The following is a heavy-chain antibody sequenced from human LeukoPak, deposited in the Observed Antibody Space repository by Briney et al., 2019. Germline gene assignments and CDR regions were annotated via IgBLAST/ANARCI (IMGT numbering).Heavy chain of an antibody. CDR1: GGSMSSYY. Sequence: SETLSLTCTVSGGSMSSYYWSWIRQPPGKGLEWIGYIYYSGSTNYNPSLKSRVTISVDTSKNQFSLKLSSVTAADTAVYYCARLYGSNYFDYWGQGTLVAVSS. CDR2: IYYSGST. CDR3: ARLYGSNYFDY. D-gene: IGHD1-26*01. J-gene: IGHJ4*02. V-gene: IGHV4-59*08.